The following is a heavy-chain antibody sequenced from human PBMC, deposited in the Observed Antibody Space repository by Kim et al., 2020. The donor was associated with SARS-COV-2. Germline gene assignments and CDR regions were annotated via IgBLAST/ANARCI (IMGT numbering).Heavy chain of an antibody. V-gene: IGHV3-23*01. CDR3: AKSLLFGELSYYYYGMDV. CDR2: ISGSGGST. Sequence: GGSLRLSCAASGFTFSSYAMSWVRQAPGKGLEWVSAISGSGGSTYYADSVKGRFTISRDNSKNTLYLQMNSLRAEDTAVYYCAKSLLFGELSYYYYGMDVWGQGTTVTVSS. CDR1: GFTFSSYA. J-gene: IGHJ6*02. D-gene: IGHD3-10*01.